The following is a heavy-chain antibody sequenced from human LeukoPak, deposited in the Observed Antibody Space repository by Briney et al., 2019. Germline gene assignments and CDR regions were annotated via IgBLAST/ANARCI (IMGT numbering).Heavy chain of an antibody. CDR3: ARAGGTYYDFWSAR. CDR2: INPHSGGT. D-gene: IGHD3-3*01. V-gene: IGHV1-2*02. CDR1: GYTFNNYY. Sequence: ASVKVSCKASGYTFNNYYIHWVRQAPGQGLEWMGWINPHSGGTYYAQKFQGRVTINMDRSISTVYMELSRLRSDDAAVYYCARAGGTYYDFWSARWGQGTLVTVSS. J-gene: IGHJ4*02.